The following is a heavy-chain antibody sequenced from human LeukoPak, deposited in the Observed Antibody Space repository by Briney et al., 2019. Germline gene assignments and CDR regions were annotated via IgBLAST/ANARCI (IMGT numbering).Heavy chain of an antibody. D-gene: IGHD3-10*01. CDR2: MNPNSGNT. CDR3: ARGLKVRGVPTFFY. CDR1: GYTFTGYY. J-gene: IGHJ4*02. V-gene: IGHV1-8*02. Sequence: GASVKVSCKASGYTFTGYYMHWVRQAPGQGLEWMGWMNPNSGNTGYAQKLQGRVTMTRNTSISTAYMELSSLRSEDTAVYYCARGLKVRGVPTFFYWGQGTLVTVSS.